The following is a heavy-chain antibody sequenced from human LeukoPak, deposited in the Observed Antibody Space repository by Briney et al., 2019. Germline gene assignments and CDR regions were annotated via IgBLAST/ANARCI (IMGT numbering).Heavy chain of an antibody. Sequence: GESLKISCKGSGYIFTSYWIAWVRQMPGKGLEWMAIIYPGDSETRYSPSFQGQVTIAADKSITTAYLQWSSLNASDTPMYYCARRSSGGSYWDWGQGTLVTVSS. J-gene: IGHJ4*02. V-gene: IGHV5-51*01. CDR3: ARRSSGGSYWD. CDR2: IYPGDSET. CDR1: GYIFTSYW. D-gene: IGHD1-26*01.